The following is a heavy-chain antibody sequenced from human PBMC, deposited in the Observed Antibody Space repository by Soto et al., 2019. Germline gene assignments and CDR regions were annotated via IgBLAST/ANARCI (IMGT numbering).Heavy chain of an antibody. D-gene: IGHD1-26*01. CDR2: INHSGST. CDR3: AREPQNAEPNTYYFDY. J-gene: IGHJ4*02. V-gene: IGHV4-34*01. Sequence: SETLSLTCAVYGGSFSGYYWSWIRQPPGKGLEWIGEINHSGSTNYNPSLKSRVTISVGTSKNQFSLKLSSVTAADTAVYYCAREPQNAEPNTYYFDYRGQGTLVTVSS. CDR1: GGSFSGYY.